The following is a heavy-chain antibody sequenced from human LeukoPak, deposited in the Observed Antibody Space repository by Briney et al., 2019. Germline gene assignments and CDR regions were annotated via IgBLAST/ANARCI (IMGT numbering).Heavy chain of an antibody. Sequence: GASVKVSCKVSGKTLSDLSIHWLRQPPGKGLEWLGGSDPEDGERIYAQMFQGRVTMTTDTSTSTAYMELRSLRSDDTAVYYCAKLTTVTTTPDYTENWFDPWGQGTLVTVSS. CDR2: SDPEDGER. CDR3: AKLTTVTTTPDYTENWFDP. J-gene: IGHJ5*02. D-gene: IGHD4-17*01. CDR1: GKTLSDLS. V-gene: IGHV1-24*01.